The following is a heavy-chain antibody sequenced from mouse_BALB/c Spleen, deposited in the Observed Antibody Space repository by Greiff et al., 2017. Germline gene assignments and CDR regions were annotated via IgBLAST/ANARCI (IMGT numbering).Heavy chain of an antibody. D-gene: IGHD2-4*01. Sequence: QVQLQQSGAELAKPGASVKMSCKASGYTFTSYWMHWVKQRPGQGLEWIGYINPSTGYTEYNQKFKDKATLTADKSSSTAYMQLSSLTSEDSAVYDCAIPYYDYGGYFDYWGQGTALTVSS. CDR2: INPSTGYT. CDR1: GYTFTSYW. J-gene: IGHJ2*01. CDR3: AIPYYDYGGYFDY. V-gene: IGHV1-7*01.